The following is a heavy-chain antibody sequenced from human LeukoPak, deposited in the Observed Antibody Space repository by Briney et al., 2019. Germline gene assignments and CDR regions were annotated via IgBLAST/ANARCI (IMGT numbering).Heavy chain of an antibody. CDR2: LSSSGSTI. J-gene: IGHJ3*02. D-gene: IGHD2-21*01. CDR1: GFTFSDYY. CDR3: ARGFVVSEDAFDI. V-gene: IGHV3-11*04. Sequence: GGSLRLSCAASGFTFSDYYLSWIRQAPGKGLEWVSYLSSSGSTIYYADSVKGRFTIYRDNAKNSLYLQMDSLRAEDTAVYYCARGFVVSEDAFDIWGQGTMVTVSS.